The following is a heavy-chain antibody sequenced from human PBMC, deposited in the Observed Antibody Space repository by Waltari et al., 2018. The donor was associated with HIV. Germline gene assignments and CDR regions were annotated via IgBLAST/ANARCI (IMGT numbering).Heavy chain of an antibody. CDR1: GVTCSSYW. D-gene: IGHD5-18*01. J-gene: IGHJ4*02. CDR2: IKEDGSEK. Sequence: EVQLVESGGGLVQPGGSLRLSCAASGVTCSSYWMTWVRQAPGKGFELVANIKEDGSEKYYVDSVKGRFTISRDNAKNSLHLQMNSLRVDDTAVYYCARDGKLAKYSCDYWGQGTLVTVSS. CDR3: ARDGKLAKYSCDY. V-gene: IGHV3-7*01.